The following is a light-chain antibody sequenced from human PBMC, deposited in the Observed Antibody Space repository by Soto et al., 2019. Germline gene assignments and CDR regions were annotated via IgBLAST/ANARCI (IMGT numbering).Light chain of an antibody. CDR2: EVS. V-gene: IGLV2-8*01. CDR3: SSYAGSNAS. Sequence: QSVLTQPPSASGSPGQSVTISCTGTSSDVGGYNYVSWYQQHPGKAPKLMIYEVSKRPSGVPDRFSGSKSGNTASLTVSGLQAEDEADYYCSSYAGSNASFGTVTKVTVL. CDR1: SSDVGGYNY. J-gene: IGLJ1*01.